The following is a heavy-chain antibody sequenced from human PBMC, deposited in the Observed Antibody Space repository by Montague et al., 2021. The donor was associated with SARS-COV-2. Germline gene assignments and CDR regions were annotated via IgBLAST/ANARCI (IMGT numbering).Heavy chain of an antibody. CDR3: ARGRVGITMILEVIGYSYYFDY. Sequence: SETLSLTCAVYGGSFNDYYWSWIRQPPGKGLEWIGQINHSGSTNYNPSLKSRVTISVDTSRNQFSLKLRSMTAAGTAVYYCARGRVGITMILEVIGYSYYFDYWGQGTLVTVSS. D-gene: IGHD3-22*01. CDR1: GGSFNDYY. V-gene: IGHV4-34*01. J-gene: IGHJ4*02. CDR2: INHSGST.